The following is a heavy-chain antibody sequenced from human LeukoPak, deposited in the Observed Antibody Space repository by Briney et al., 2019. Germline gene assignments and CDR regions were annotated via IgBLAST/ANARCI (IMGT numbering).Heavy chain of an antibody. V-gene: IGHV4-59*08. CDR3: ARVYSSGWYVDY. J-gene: IGHJ4*02. D-gene: IGHD6-19*01. Sequence: SETPSLTCTVSGGSISRNYWSWIRQPPGKGLEWIGYIYYSGNTNYNPSLKSRVTISVDTSKNQFSLKLSSVTAADTAVYYCARVYSSGWYVDYWGQGTLVTVSS. CDR2: IYYSGNT. CDR1: GGSISRNY.